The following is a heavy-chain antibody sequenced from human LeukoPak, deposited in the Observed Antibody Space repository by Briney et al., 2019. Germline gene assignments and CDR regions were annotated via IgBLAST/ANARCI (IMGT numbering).Heavy chain of an antibody. J-gene: IGHJ4*02. D-gene: IGHD1-26*01. Sequence: ASVKVSCKASGGTFSSYAISWVRQAPGQGLEWMGGIIPIFGTANYAQKFQGRVTITADESTSTAYMELSSLRSEDTAVYYCARDPPPYSGIDWGQGTLFTVSS. CDR2: IIPIFGTA. V-gene: IGHV1-69*01. CDR1: GGTFSSYA. CDR3: ARDPPPYSGID.